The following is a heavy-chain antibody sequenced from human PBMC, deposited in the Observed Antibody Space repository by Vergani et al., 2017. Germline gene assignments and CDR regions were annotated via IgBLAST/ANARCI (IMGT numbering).Heavy chain of an antibody. V-gene: IGHV4-39*01. CDR2: IYYSGST. CDR3: AGHVRNLRAGLSTDY. CDR1: GGSISSSSYY. D-gene: IGHD3-16*02. Sequence: QLQLQESGPGLVKPSETLSLTCTVSGGSISSSSYYWGWIRQPPGKGLEWIGSIYYSGSTYYNPSLKSRVTISVDTSKNQFSLNLSAVTAADTAVYYCAGHVRNLRAGLSTDYWGQGTLVTVSS. J-gene: IGHJ4*02.